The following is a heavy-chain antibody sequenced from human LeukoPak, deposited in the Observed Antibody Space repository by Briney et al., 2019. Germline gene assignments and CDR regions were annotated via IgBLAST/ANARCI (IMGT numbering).Heavy chain of an antibody. Sequence: KPGGSLRLSCAASGFTFSSYSMNWVRQAPGEGLEWVSSISSSSSYIYYADSVKGRFTISRDNAKNSLYLQMNSLRAEDTAVYYCARALGAIYYLDYWGQGTLVTVSS. CDR3: ARALGAIYYLDY. D-gene: IGHD1-26*01. CDR1: GFTFSSYS. V-gene: IGHV3-21*01. J-gene: IGHJ4*02. CDR2: ISSSSSYI.